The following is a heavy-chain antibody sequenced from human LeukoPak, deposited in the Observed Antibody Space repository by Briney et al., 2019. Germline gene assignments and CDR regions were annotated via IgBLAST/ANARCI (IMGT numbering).Heavy chain of an antibody. J-gene: IGHJ4*02. V-gene: IGHV3-30*02. Sequence: PGGSLRLSCAASGFTFSSYGMHWVRQAPGKGLEWVAFIRYDGSNKYYADSVKGRFTISRDNSKNTLYLQMNSLRAEDTAVYYCAKVPFYSYVGNSGGVYWGQGTLVTVSS. CDR3: AKVPFYSYVGNSGGVY. CDR2: IRYDGSNK. D-gene: IGHD4-23*01. CDR1: GFTFSSYG.